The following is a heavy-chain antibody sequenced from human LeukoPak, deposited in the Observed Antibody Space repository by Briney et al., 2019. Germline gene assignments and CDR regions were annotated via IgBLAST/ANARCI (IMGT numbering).Heavy chain of an antibody. D-gene: IGHD3-22*01. CDR2: ITPSGST. CDR3: ASSFYYDSRDY. J-gene: IGHJ4*02. V-gene: IGHV4-39*07. Sequence: SETLSLTCTVSGGSISSSSYYWGWIRQPPGKGLEWIGEITPSGSTNYNPSLKSRVSISIDTSKKKLSLRLSSVTAADSAVYYCASSFYYDSRDYWGQGTLVTVSS. CDR1: GGSISSSSYY.